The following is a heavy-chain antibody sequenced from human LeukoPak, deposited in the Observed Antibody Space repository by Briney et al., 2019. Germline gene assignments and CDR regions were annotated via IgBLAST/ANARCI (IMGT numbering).Heavy chain of an antibody. J-gene: IGHJ4*02. D-gene: IGHD3-9*01. Sequence: PSETLSLTCIVSGGSVSSSSYYWGWIRQPPGRGLEWIGSVYYKGNTYYIPSLKSRVTISVDTSKNQFSLKLSSVTAADAAVYYCARLTPYYFDYWGQGTLVTVSS. V-gene: IGHV4-39*07. CDR1: GGSVSSSSYY. CDR2: VYYKGNT. CDR3: ARLTPYYFDY.